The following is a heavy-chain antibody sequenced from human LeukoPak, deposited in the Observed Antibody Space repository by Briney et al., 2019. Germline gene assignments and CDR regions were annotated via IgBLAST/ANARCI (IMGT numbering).Heavy chain of an antibody. V-gene: IGHV3-23*01. CDR3: AKGYSSSWYKFGY. Sequence: PGGSLRLSCAASGFTFSSYAMSWVRQAPGKGLEWVSAISGSGGSTYYADSVKGRSTISRDNSKNTLYLQMNSLRAEDTAVYYCAKGYSSSWYKFGYWGQGTLVTVSS. CDR2: ISGSGGST. D-gene: IGHD6-13*01. J-gene: IGHJ4*02. CDR1: GFTFSSYA.